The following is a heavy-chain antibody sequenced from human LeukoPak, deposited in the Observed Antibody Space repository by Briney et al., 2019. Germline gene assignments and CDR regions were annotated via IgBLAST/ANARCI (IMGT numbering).Heavy chain of an antibody. Sequence: GGSLRLSCAASGFTFSSYAMSWVRQAPGKGLEWVSTISGSAASIYYADSVKGRFTISRDNSKNTPYLQMNSLRAEDTAVYYCAKDAHTAFDYWGQGTLVTVSS. D-gene: IGHD5-18*01. CDR1: GFTFSSYA. CDR3: AKDAHTAFDY. CDR2: ISGSAASI. V-gene: IGHV3-23*01. J-gene: IGHJ4*02.